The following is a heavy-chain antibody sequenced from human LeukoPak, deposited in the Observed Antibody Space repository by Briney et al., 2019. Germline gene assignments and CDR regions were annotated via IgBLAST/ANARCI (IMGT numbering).Heavy chain of an antibody. CDR1: GGSISSSSYY. D-gene: IGHD1-26*01. V-gene: IGHV4-39*07. CDR2: IHYSGST. CDR3: ARSYSGSFLY. J-gene: IGHJ1*01. Sequence: SETLSLTCTVSGGSISSSSYYWGWIRQPPGKGLEWIGSIHYSGSTHYNPSLKSRDTISVDTPKNQFSLRLSSVTAADTAVYYCARSYSGSFLYWGQGSLLTVS.